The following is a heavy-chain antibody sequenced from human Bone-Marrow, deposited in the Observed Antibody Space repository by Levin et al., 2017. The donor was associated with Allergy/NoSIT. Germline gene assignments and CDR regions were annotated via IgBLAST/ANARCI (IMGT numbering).Heavy chain of an antibody. J-gene: IGHJ6*02. CDR1: GASVNVGTYF. D-gene: IGHD3-16*01. V-gene: IGHV4-61*01. CDR3: ARDQYGYAYDHFYHGLDV. Sequence: PSETLSLTCTVSGASVNVGTYFWSWVRQPPGKPLEWMGHISYTGNTNYESSLGNRVSISIDRSMNQFSLRLSFVTAADTAMYYCARDQYGYAYDHFYHGLDVWGPGTRVTVSS. CDR2: ISYTGNT.